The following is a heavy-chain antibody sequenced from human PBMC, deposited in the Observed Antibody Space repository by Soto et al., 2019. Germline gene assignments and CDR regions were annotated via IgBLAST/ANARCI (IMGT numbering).Heavy chain of an antibody. CDR3: AKDLWLSSSAFEYYYGMDV. CDR1: GFAFSSYG. V-gene: IGHV3-30*18. Sequence: GGSLRLSCAASGFAFSSYGMHWVRQAPGKWLEWVAVISYDGTNKYYADSVKGRFTLSRDNSKNTLYLQMNSLGVEDTAVYYCAKDLWLSSSAFEYYYGMDVWGQGXTVTVYS. D-gene: IGHD6-6*01. CDR2: ISYDGTNK. J-gene: IGHJ6*02.